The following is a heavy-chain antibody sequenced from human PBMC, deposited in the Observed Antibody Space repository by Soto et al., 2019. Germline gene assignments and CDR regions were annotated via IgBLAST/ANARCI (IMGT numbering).Heavy chain of an antibody. J-gene: IGHJ4*02. CDR1: GDSVSSNDAA. V-gene: IGHV6-1*01. CDR2: TYYRSKWYN. D-gene: IGHD3-22*01. Sequence: QVQLQQSGPGLVKPSQTLSLTCAISGDSVSSNDAAWEWIRQSPTRGLEWLGRTYYRSKWYNEYTVSLRSRLIINADASRNQFSLHLSSVTPEDPAVYYCARMSDSTFDFWGPGLLVTVSS. CDR3: ARMSDSTFDF.